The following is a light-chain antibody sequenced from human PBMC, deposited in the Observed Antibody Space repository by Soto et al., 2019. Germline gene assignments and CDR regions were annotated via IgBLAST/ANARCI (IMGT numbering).Light chain of an antibody. J-gene: IGLJ2*01. Sequence: QSALTQPASVSGSPGQSITISCTGTSSDVGSYNLVSWYQQHPGKAPKLMIYEGSKRPSGVSNRFSGSKSGNTASLTISGLQAEDEADYYCCSYAGSSTLPVFVGGTKLTVL. V-gene: IGLV2-23*01. CDR2: EGS. CDR1: SSDVGSYNL. CDR3: CSYAGSSTLPV.